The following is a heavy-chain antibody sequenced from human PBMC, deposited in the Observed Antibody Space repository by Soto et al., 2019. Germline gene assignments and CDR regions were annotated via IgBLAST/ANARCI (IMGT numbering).Heavy chain of an antibody. Sequence: GESLKISCKGSGYSFTSYWISWVRQMPGKGLEWMGRIDPSDSYTNYSPSFQGHVTISADKSISTAYLQWSSLKASDTAMYYCARRGAAAGTYYSCGMDVWGQGTTVTSP. D-gene: IGHD6-13*01. CDR2: IDPSDSYT. CDR1: GYSFTSYW. J-gene: IGHJ6*02. CDR3: ARRGAAAGTYYSCGMDV. V-gene: IGHV5-10-1*01.